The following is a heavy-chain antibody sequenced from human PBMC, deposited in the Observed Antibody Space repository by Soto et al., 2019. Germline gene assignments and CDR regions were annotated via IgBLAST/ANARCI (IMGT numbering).Heavy chain of an antibody. Sequence: ASVKVSCTASGGTFRSYAISWVRQAPGQGLEWMGGIIPIFGTANYAQKFQGRVTITADKSTSTAYMELSSLRSEDTAVYYCALGYCTNGVCPPLRRGYYYYGMDVWGQGTTVTVS. CDR2: IIPIFGTA. J-gene: IGHJ6*02. CDR1: GGTFRSYA. V-gene: IGHV1-69*06. CDR3: ALGYCTNGVCPPLRRGYYYYGMDV. D-gene: IGHD2-8*01.